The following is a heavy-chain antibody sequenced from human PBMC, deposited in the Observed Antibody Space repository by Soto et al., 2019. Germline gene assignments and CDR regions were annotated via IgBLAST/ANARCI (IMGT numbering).Heavy chain of an antibody. Sequence: RASVKVSCKASGYTFTSYDINWVRQATGQGLEWMGWMNPNSGNTGYAQKFQGRVTMTRNTSISTAYMELSSLRSEDTAVYYCARRRHYDFWSGYYYYYYMDVWGKGTTVTVSS. CDR3: ARRRHYDFWSGYYYYYYMDV. CDR2: MNPNSGNT. J-gene: IGHJ6*03. D-gene: IGHD3-3*01. CDR1: GYTFTSYD. V-gene: IGHV1-8*01.